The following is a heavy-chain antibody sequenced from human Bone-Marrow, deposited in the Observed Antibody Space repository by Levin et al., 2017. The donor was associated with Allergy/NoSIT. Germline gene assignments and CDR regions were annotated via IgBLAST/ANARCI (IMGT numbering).Heavy chain of an antibody. D-gene: IGHD3-22*01. Sequence: GGSLRLSCAASGFTVSNNYMSWVRQAPGKGLEWISLIYSGGSTYYADSVKGRFTISRDHYKNTLYLQMNSLRAEDTAVYYCAREVYDRGGYWGQGTLVTVSS. CDR1: GFTVSNNY. CDR3: AREVYDRGGY. CDR2: IYSGGST. V-gene: IGHV3-53*01. J-gene: IGHJ4*02.